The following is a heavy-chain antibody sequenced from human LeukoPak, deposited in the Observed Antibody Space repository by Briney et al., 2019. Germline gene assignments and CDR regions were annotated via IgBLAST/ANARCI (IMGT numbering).Heavy chain of an antibody. V-gene: IGHV1-18*01. CDR2: IGAYNGNT. CDR3: ARDSGSYYNPDYYYYGMDV. J-gene: IGHJ6*02. D-gene: IGHD3-10*01. CDR1: GYTFTSYG. Sequence: ASVKVSCKASGYTFTSYGISWVRQAPGQGLEWMGWIGAYNGNTNYAQKLQGRVTMTTDTSTSTAYMELRSLRSDDTAVYYCARDSGSYYNPDYYYYGMDVWGQGTTVTVSS.